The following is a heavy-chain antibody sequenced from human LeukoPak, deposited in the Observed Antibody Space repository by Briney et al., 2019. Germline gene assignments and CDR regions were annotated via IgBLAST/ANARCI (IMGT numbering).Heavy chain of an antibody. CDR2: IYYSGST. CDR1: GGSISSYY. D-gene: IGHD4-17*01. J-gene: IGHJ6*02. CDR3: ARAPPSSYGDPYYYGMDV. Sequence: SETLSLTCTVSGGSISSYYWSWIRQPPGKGLEWIGYIYYSGSTNYNPSLKSRVTISVDTSKNQFSLKLSSVTAADTVVYYCARAPPSSYGDPYYYGMDVWGQGTTVTVSS. V-gene: IGHV4-59*01.